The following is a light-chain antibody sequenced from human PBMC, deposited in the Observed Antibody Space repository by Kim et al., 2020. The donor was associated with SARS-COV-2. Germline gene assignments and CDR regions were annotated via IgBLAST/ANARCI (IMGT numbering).Light chain of an antibody. Sequence: SVSPGDRATLSCRASQSVTSKVAWYQQTPGQAPRLLIYGASTRATGIPARFSGSGSETEFTLTISSLQSEDFAVYYCQQYNNWHYTFGQGTKLEIK. V-gene: IGKV3-15*01. CDR1: QSVTSK. CDR2: GAS. J-gene: IGKJ2*01. CDR3: QQYNNWHYT.